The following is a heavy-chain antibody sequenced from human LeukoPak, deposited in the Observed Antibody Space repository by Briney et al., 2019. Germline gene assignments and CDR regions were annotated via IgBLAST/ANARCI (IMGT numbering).Heavy chain of an antibody. D-gene: IGHD2-2*01. Sequence: VSLRLSCAASGLTVSSNYMSWIGQPPAKGLEGIGEINHSGSTNYNPSLKSRVTISVDTSKNQFSLKLSSVTAADTAVYYCARTSVRRSSTSCYGHNWFDPWGQGTLVTVSS. V-gene: IGHV4-34*01. CDR1: GLTVSSNY. CDR3: ARTSVRRSSTSCYGHNWFDP. J-gene: IGHJ5*02. CDR2: INHSGST.